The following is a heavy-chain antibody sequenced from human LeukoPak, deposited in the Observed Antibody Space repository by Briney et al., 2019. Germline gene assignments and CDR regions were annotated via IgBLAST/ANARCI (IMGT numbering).Heavy chain of an antibody. CDR2: INHSGST. J-gene: IGHJ6*02. V-gene: IGHV4-34*01. D-gene: IGHD3-22*01. Sequence: SETLSLTCAVYGGSFSGYWWSWIRQPPGKGLEWIGEINHSGSTNYNPSLKSRVTISVDTSKNQFSLKLSSVTAADTAVYYCARGRWYYYDSSGHDSLYYYYGMDVWGQGTTVTVSS. CDR1: GGSFSGYW. CDR3: ARGRWYYYDSSGHDSLYYYYGMDV.